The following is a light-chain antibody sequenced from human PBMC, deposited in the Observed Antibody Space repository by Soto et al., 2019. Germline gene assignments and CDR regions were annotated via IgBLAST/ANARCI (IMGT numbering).Light chain of an antibody. Sequence: EIVLTQSPGTLSLSPGERATLSCRASQSVSSSYLAWYQQNRGQAPRLLIYGASSRATGIPDRFSGSGSGTDFTLTISRLEPEDVAVYYCQQYGSSRWTFGQGTKVDIK. J-gene: IGKJ1*01. CDR1: QSVSSSY. V-gene: IGKV3-20*01. CDR3: QQYGSSRWT. CDR2: GAS.